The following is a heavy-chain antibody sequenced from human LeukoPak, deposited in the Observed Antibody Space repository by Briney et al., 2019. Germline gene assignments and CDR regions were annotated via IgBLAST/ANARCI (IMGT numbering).Heavy chain of an antibody. V-gene: IGHV4-30-4*01. Sequence: SQTLSLTCTVSGGSISSGDYYWSWIRQPPGKGLEWIGYIYYSGSTYYNLSLKSRVTISVDTSKNQFSLKLSSVTAADTAVYYCARGRGSMGIIAVAGRAFDIWGQGTMVTVSS. CDR2: IYYSGST. D-gene: IGHD6-19*01. CDR3: ARGRGSMGIIAVAGRAFDI. J-gene: IGHJ3*02. CDR1: GGSISSGDYY.